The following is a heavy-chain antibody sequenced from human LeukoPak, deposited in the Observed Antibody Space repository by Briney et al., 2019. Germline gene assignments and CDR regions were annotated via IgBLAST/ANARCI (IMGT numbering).Heavy chain of an antibody. V-gene: IGHV4-59*08. J-gene: IGHJ4*02. D-gene: IGHD6-19*01. CDR2: IYYSGST. Sequence: SETLSLTCTVSGGSISSYYWSWIRQPPGKGLEWIGYIYYSGSTNYNPSLKSRVTISVDTSKNQFSLKLSSVTAADTAVYYCARHRIPSGWYGYWGQGTLVTVSS. CDR1: GGSISSYY. CDR3: ARHRIPSGWYGY.